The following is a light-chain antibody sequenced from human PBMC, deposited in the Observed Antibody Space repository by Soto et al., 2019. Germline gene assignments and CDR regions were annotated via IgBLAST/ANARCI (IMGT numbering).Light chain of an antibody. CDR2: AAS. Sequence: DIQMTQSPSSLSASVGDRVTITCRASQGINNKLAWYQQKPEKAPKPLIYAASSLQSGVPSRFSGSGSGTDFTLTISSLHPEDFASYYCQQYESYPVTFGQGTRLDIK. V-gene: IGKV1D-16*01. CDR1: QGINNK. CDR3: QQYESYPVT. J-gene: IGKJ5*01.